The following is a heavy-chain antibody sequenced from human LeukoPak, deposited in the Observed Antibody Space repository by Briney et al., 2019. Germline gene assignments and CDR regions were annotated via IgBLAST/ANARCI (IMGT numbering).Heavy chain of an antibody. CDR2: IYYSGST. Sequence: SETLSLTCTVSGGSTSGYYWSWIRQPPGKGLEWIGDIYYSGSTNYNPSLTSRVTMSVDTSKNQFSLKLSSVTAADTAVYYCARESYYYDSSGYLYFFDYWGQGTLVTVSS. V-gene: IGHV4-59*12. CDR3: ARESYYYDSSGYLYFFDY. CDR1: GGSTSGYY. J-gene: IGHJ4*02. D-gene: IGHD3-22*01.